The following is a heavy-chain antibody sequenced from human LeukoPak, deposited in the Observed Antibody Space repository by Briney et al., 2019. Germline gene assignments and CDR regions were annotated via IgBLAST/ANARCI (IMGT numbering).Heavy chain of an antibody. Sequence: SVKVSCKAPGGTFSSYAISWVRQAPGQGLEWMGGIIPIFGTANYAQKFQGRVTITADESTSTAYMELSSLRSEDTAVYYCARAATMIVVVAPFDPWGQGTLVTVSS. CDR2: IIPIFGTA. CDR3: ARAATMIVVVAPFDP. D-gene: IGHD3-22*01. CDR1: GGTFSSYA. V-gene: IGHV1-69*01. J-gene: IGHJ5*02.